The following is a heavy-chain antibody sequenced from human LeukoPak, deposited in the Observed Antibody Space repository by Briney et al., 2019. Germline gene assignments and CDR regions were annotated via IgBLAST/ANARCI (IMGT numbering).Heavy chain of an antibody. CDR3: ARPYYYDSSGYAFDI. D-gene: IGHD3-22*01. CDR2: IYYSGST. V-gene: IGHV4-39*01. J-gene: IGHJ3*02. Sequence: SETLSLTCTVSGGSISSSSYYWGWIRQPPGKGLEWIGSIYYSGSTYYNPSLKSRVTISVDTSKNQCSLKMSSVTAADTAVYYCARPYYYDSSGYAFDIWGQGTMVTVSS. CDR1: GGSISSSSYY.